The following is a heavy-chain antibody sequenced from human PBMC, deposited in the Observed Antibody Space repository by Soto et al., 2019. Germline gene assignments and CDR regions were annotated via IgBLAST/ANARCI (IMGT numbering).Heavy chain of an antibody. CDR3: ARAVAAGDY. CDR2: IGSSSSFI. V-gene: IGHV3-21*01. J-gene: IGHJ4*02. Sequence: GGSLRLSCAASGFTFSSYTMNWVRQAPGMGLEWVSSIGSSSSFIYYADSVKGRFTISRDNAKNSLYLQMNSLRAEDTAVYYCARAVAAGDYWGQGTLVTVSS. CDR1: GFTFSSYT. D-gene: IGHD3-10*01.